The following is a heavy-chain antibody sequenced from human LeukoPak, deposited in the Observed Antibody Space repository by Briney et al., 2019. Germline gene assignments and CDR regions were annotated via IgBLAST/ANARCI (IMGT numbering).Heavy chain of an antibody. CDR1: GFTFSSYN. Sequence: GGSLRLSCAASGFTFSSYNVNWVRQAPGKGLEWVSSTSSDSSYADSVKGRFIISRDNAKNSLYLQMNSLRVEDTAVYYCAKNGGSFDYWGQGTLVTVSS. V-gene: IGHV3-21*01. CDR2: TSSDSS. J-gene: IGHJ4*02. D-gene: IGHD1-26*01. CDR3: AKNGGSFDY.